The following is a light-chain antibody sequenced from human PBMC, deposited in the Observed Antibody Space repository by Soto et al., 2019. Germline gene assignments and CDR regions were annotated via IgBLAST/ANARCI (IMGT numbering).Light chain of an antibody. J-gene: IGKJ2*01. CDR3: QQYYSYPYT. CDR1: QSIGDW. V-gene: IGKV1-5*03. Sequence: DIHMTQSPSTLSASVGDRVTITCRASQSIGDWLAWYQQKPGKAPKLLIYQASNLEGGVPSRFSGSGSGTDFTPTISCLQSEDFATYYCQQYYSYPYTFGQGTKVDIK. CDR2: QAS.